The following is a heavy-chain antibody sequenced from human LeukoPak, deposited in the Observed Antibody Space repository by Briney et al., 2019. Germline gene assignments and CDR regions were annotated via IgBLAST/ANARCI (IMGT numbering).Heavy chain of an antibody. D-gene: IGHD3-10*01. V-gene: IGHV4-31*03. Sequence: ASETLSLTCTVSGGSISSGGYYWSWIRQHPGKGLEWIGYIYYSGSTYYNPSLKSRVTISVDTSKNQFSLKLSSVTAADTAVYYCARGGSYYYGSGSFDYWGQGTLVTVSS. CDR2: IYYSGST. CDR3: ARGGSYYYGSGSFDY. J-gene: IGHJ4*02. CDR1: GGSISSGGYY.